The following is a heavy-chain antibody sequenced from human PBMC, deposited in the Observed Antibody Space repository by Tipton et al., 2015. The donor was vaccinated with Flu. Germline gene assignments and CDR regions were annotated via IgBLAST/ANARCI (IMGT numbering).Heavy chain of an antibody. D-gene: IGHD1-1*01. J-gene: IGHJ6*02. V-gene: IGHV4-59*01. Sequence: QPSGKGLEWIGSILYSGIPKNNPSLKSRVTLSGDTSKNQFSLQLRSVTAADTAVYYCARVLGNSHSYGMDVWGQGTTVTVSS. CDR3: ARVLGNSHSYGMDV. CDR2: ILYSGIP.